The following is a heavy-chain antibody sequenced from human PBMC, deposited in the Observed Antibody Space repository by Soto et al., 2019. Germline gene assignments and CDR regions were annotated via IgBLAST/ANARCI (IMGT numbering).Heavy chain of an antibody. V-gene: IGHV4-30-2*01. CDR3: ARHTAVVGDFFDY. CDR1: GDSYSISTYS. Sequence: PSETLSLTCNMSGDSYSISTYSWSWIRQPPGKALQWIGFIYQSGVTSYSPSLRSRVTISIDRSENQVSLKLNSVTAADTAVYYCARHTAVVGDFFDYWGQGTLVTVSS. CDR2: IYQSGVT. D-gene: IGHD5-18*01. J-gene: IGHJ4*02.